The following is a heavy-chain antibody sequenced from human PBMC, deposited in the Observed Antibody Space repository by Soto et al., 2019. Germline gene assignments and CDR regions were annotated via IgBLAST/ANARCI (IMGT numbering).Heavy chain of an antibody. CDR1: GYTFTSYG. J-gene: IGHJ4*02. CDR2: ISAHNGNT. V-gene: IGHV1-18*01. CDR3: ARGRYGDY. Sequence: QVHLVQSGAEVKKPGASVKVSCKASGYTFTSYGITWVRQAPGQGLEWMGWISAHNGNTDYAQKLQGRVIVTRDTSTSTAGLELRSMIEHDTAVDYCARGRYGDYWGQGALVTVSP. D-gene: IGHD1-1*01.